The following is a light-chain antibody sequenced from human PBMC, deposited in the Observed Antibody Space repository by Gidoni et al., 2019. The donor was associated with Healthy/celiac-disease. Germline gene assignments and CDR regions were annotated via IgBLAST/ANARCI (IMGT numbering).Light chain of an antibody. J-gene: IGKJ1*01. CDR1: QSVSSN. V-gene: IGKV3-15*01. Sequence: EIVMTQSPATLSVSPGERATLSCRASQSVSSNLAWYQQKPGQAPRLLIYGASTRATGIPARFSGSGSGTEFTLTISNLQSEDFAVYYCQQYNNWPRTFGKGTKVEIK. CDR2: GAS. CDR3: QQYNNWPRT.